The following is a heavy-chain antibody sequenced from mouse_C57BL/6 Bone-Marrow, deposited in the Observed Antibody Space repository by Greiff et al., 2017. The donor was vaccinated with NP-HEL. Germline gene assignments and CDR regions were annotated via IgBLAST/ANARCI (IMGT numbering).Heavy chain of an antibody. CDR1: GFTFSSYG. CDR3: ARHCRRVRSRMDY. CDR2: ISSGGSYT. J-gene: IGHJ4*01. V-gene: IGHV5-6*01. D-gene: IGHD1-1*01. Sequence: EVQRVESGGDLVKPGGSLKLSCAASGFTFSSYGMSWVRQTPDKRLEWVATISSGGSYTYYPDSVKGRFTISRDNAKNTLYLQMSSLKSEDTAMYYCARHCRRVRSRMDYWGQGTSVTVSS.